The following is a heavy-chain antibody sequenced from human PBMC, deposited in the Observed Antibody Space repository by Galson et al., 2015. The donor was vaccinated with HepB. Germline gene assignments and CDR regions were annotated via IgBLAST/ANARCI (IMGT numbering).Heavy chain of an antibody. V-gene: IGHV3-9*01. D-gene: IGHD3-10*01. CDR3: AQDLTYYHGSGSYFVGMDV. Sequence: SLRLSCAASGFTFEDYAMHWVWQVPGKGLEWVSGISWNSDFTGYADSVRGRFTISRDNARYSLYLQMNSLRTEDTALYYCAQDLTYYHGSGSYFVGMDVWGQGTTVTVSS. CDR2: ISWNSDFT. J-gene: IGHJ6*02. CDR1: GFTFEDYA.